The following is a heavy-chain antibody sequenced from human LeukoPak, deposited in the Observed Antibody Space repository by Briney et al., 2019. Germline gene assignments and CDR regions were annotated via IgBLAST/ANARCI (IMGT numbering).Heavy chain of an antibody. D-gene: IGHD4-17*01. V-gene: IGHV3-23*01. CDR2: ITGIGGTP. J-gene: IGHJ4*02. Sequence: PGPCLTPACAAAALTFSSYAISWVRQAPGKGLEWVSAITGIGGTPYYADPVKVRFPISRDNSKNTLHLRMNILRAEATPVYYCAKDLATVTTFDYWGQGTLVTVSS. CDR1: ALTFSSYA. CDR3: AKDLATVTTFDY.